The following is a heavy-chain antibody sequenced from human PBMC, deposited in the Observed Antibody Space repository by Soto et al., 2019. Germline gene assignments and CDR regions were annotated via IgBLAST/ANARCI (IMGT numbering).Heavy chain of an antibody. D-gene: IGHD4-17*01. CDR3: AKDHRSYGDYVAYYYYGMDV. CDR1: GFTFSSYA. CDR2: ISGSGGST. Sequence: HPGGSLRLSCAASGFTFSSYAMSWVRQAPGKGLEWVSAISGSGGSTYYADSVKGRFTISRDNSKNTLYLQMNSLRAEDTAVYYCAKDHRSYGDYVAYYYYGMDVWGQGTTVTVSS. J-gene: IGHJ6*02. V-gene: IGHV3-23*01.